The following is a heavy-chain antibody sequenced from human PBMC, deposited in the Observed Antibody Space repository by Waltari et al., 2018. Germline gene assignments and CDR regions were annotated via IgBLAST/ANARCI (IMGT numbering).Heavy chain of an antibody. CDR1: GYTFSNYG. Sequence: QVQLVQSGNEVKKPGASVKVSCKASGYTFSNYGVSWVREAHGQGLEWVGWVAAYNGNTHSAPKLQGRVTMTTDTSTTTAYLELRSLTSDDTAVYYCARVFDSSQYYYGSDYWGQGTLVTVSS. CDR2: VAAYNGNT. V-gene: IGHV1-18*01. CDR3: ARVFDSSQYYYGSDY. D-gene: IGHD3-22*01. J-gene: IGHJ4*02.